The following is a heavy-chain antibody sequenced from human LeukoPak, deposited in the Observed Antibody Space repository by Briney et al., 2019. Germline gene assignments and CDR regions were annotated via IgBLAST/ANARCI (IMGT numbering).Heavy chain of an antibody. CDR3: ASGAGSGSYNHWFDP. D-gene: IGHD3-10*01. Sequence: SVKVSCKASGGTFSSYATSWVRQAPGQGLEWMGGIIPIFGTANYAQKFQGRVTITTDESTSTAYMELSSLRSEDTAVYYCASGAGSGSYNHWFDPWGQGTLVTVSS. J-gene: IGHJ5*02. CDR2: IIPIFGTA. CDR1: GGTFSSYA. V-gene: IGHV1-69*05.